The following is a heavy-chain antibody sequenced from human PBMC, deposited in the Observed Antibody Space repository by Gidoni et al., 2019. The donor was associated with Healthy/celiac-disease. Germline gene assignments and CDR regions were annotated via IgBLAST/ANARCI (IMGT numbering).Heavy chain of an antibody. J-gene: IGHJ4*02. CDR1: GSAFSSYG. V-gene: IGHV3-33*01. CDR2: IWYDGSNK. CDR3: ARESIAARRYFDY. D-gene: IGHD6-6*01. Sequence: QVQRGESGGGVVQPGRSLRPSCAASGSAFSSYGMHWVRQAPGKGLEWVAVIWYDGSNKYYADSVKGRFTISRDNSKNTLYLQMNSLRAEDTAVYYCARESIAARRYFDYWGQGTLVTVSS.